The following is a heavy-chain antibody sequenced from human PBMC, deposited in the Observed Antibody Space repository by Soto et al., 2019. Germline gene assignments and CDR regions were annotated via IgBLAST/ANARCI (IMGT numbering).Heavy chain of an antibody. CDR1: GYTSTKYY. Sequence: LLNGYCKASGYTSTKYYMHWVRLATGQGLEWMGIINPSGGSTSYAQKFQGRVTMTRDTSTSTVYMELSSLRSEDTAVYYCARDLPGTTGTTDYWGQGTLVTVSS. D-gene: IGHD1-1*01. J-gene: IGHJ4*02. V-gene: IGHV1-46*03. CDR2: INPSGGST. CDR3: ARDLPGTTGTTDY.